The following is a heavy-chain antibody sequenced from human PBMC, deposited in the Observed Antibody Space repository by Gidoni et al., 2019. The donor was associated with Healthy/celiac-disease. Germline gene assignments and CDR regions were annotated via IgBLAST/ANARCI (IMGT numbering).Heavy chain of an antibody. Sequence: QVQLVQSGAEVQKPGASVKVSCKASGYTFTSSGISWVRQATGQGLEWMGWIIAYNGNTNYAQKLQGRVTMTTDTSTSTAYMELRSLRSDDTAVYYCARVGDPHYGSGRTGGWFDPWGQGTLVTVSS. V-gene: IGHV1-18*01. J-gene: IGHJ5*02. CDR2: IIAYNGNT. CDR3: ARVGDPHYGSGRTGGWFDP. D-gene: IGHD3-10*01. CDR1: GYTFTSSG.